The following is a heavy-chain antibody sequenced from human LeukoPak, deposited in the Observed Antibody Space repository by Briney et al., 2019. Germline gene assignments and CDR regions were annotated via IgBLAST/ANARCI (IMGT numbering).Heavy chain of an antibody. CDR2: IYHSGST. CDR3: ARAEYYDFWSGYPHFDY. CDR1: GYSISSGYY. J-gene: IGHJ4*02. Sequence: SETLSLTCTVSGYSISSGYYWGWIRQPPGKGLEWIGSIYHSGSTYYNPSLKSRVTISVDTSKTQFSLKVSSVTAADTAVYYCARAEYYDFWSGYPHFDYWGQGTLVTVSS. V-gene: IGHV4-38-2*02. D-gene: IGHD3-3*01.